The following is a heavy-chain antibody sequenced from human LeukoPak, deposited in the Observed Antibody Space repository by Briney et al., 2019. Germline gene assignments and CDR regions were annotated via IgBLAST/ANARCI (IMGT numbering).Heavy chain of an antibody. CDR3: ARLAAVDDILTGYYVGYYFDY. CDR2: IYYSGST. Sequence: PSETLSLTCTVSGGSISSSSYYWGWIRQPPGKGLEWIGSIYYSGSTYYNPSLKSRVTISVDTSKNQFSLKLSSVTAADTAVYYCARLAAVDDILTGYYVGYYFDYWGQGTPVTVSS. D-gene: IGHD3-9*01. V-gene: IGHV4-39*01. J-gene: IGHJ4*02. CDR1: GGSISSSSYY.